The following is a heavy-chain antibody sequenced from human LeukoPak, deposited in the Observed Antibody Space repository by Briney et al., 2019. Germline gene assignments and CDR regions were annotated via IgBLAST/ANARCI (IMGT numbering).Heavy chain of an antibody. Sequence: PGRSLRLSCAASGFTFDDFAMHWVRQAPGKGLEWVSGMNWNSDSIGYADSVKGRFTITRDNAKNSLYLQMNSLRPEDTAFYYCVKGYSPEVSDFQHWGQGTLVTVSS. D-gene: IGHD2-21*01. J-gene: IGHJ1*01. CDR2: MNWNSDSI. CDR3: VKGYSPEVSDFQH. CDR1: GFTFDDFA. V-gene: IGHV3-9*01.